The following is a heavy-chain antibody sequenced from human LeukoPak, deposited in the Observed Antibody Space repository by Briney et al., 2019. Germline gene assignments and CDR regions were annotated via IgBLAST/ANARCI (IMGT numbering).Heavy chain of an antibody. CDR1: GFTLSSYA. D-gene: IGHD2-15*01. CDR2: ISSSSSYI. J-gene: IGHJ4*02. CDR3: AREPYCSGGSCYWPLYYFDY. V-gene: IGHV3-21*01. Sequence: GGSLRLSCAASGFTLSSYAMSWVRQAPGKGLEWVSSISSSSSYIYYADSVKGRFTISRDNAKNSLYLQMNSLRAEDTAVYYCAREPYCSGGSCYWPLYYFDYWGQGTLVTVSS.